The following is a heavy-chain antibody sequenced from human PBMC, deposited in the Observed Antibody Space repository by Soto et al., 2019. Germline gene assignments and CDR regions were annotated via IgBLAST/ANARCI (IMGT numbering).Heavy chain of an antibody. Sequence: SETLSLTCTVYGGSFSGYYWSWIRQPPGKGLEWIGEINHSGSTNYNPSLKSRVTISVDTSKNQFSLKLSSVTAADTAVYYCARAPRPFGELRAAWFDPWGQGTLVTVSS. CDR1: GGSFSGYY. CDR2: INHSGST. CDR3: ARAPRPFGELRAAWFDP. J-gene: IGHJ5*02. V-gene: IGHV4-34*01. D-gene: IGHD3-10*01.